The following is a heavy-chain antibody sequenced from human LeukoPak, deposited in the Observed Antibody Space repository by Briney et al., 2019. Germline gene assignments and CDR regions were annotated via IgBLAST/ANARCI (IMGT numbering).Heavy chain of an antibody. D-gene: IGHD3-22*01. Sequence: SETLSLTCAVYGGSFSGYYWSWIRQPPGKGLEWIGEINHSGSTNYNPSLKSRVTISVDTSKNQFSLKLSSVTAADTAVYYCARVSPRKYYYYDSSGSRYNWFDPWGQGTLVTVSS. J-gene: IGHJ5*02. CDR3: ARVSPRKYYYYDSSGSRYNWFDP. CDR1: GGSFSGYY. CDR2: INHSGST. V-gene: IGHV4-34*01.